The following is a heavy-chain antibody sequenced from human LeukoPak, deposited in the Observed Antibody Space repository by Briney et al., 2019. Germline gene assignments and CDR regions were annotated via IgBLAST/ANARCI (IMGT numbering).Heavy chain of an antibody. J-gene: IGHJ4*02. CDR2: INHSGST. CDR3: ARGLAARRRGFDY. Sequence: PSETLSLTCAVYGGSFCGYYWSWLRQPPGKGLEGIGEINHSGSTNYNPSLKSRVTISVDTSKNQFSLKLSSVTAADTAVYYCARGLAARRRGFDYWGQGTLVTVSS. D-gene: IGHD6-6*01. V-gene: IGHV4-34*01. CDR1: GGSFCGYY.